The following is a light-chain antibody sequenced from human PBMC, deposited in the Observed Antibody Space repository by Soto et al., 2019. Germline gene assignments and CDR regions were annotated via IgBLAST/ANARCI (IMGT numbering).Light chain of an antibody. CDR3: HQRGTWPWR. J-gene: IGKJ1*01. CDR1: QTVGRC. CDR2: DAS. V-gene: IGKV3-11*01. Sequence: EIVLTQSPATLSLSPGERATLSCRASQTVGRCLAAWQQKPGQAARLLIYDASARAIGIPPRFSGSGSGTAFPLPISSLEPEDFPIYFCHQRGTWPWRSGKGTRV.